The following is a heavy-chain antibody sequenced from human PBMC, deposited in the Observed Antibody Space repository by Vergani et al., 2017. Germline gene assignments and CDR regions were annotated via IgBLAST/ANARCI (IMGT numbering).Heavy chain of an antibody. D-gene: IGHD4-17*01. Sequence: EVQLLESGGGLVQPGGSLRLSCAASGFTFSSYAMSWVRQAPGKGLEWVSAISGSGGITYYADSVKGRFTISRDNSKNTLYLQMNSLRAEDTAVYYCAKDSYGDYFSPSMDVWGQGTTVTVSS. J-gene: IGHJ6*02. CDR3: AKDSYGDYFSPSMDV. CDR2: ISGSGGIT. CDR1: GFTFSSYA. V-gene: IGHV3-23*01.